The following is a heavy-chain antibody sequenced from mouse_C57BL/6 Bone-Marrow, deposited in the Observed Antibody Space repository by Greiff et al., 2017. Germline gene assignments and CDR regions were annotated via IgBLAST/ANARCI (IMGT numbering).Heavy chain of an antibody. CDR3: AREADYYGNGDWYFDV. CDR1: GYTFTSYW. J-gene: IGHJ1*03. CDR2: IDPSDSYT. Sequence: QVQLQQPGAELVRPGTSVKLSCKASGYTFTSYWMHWVKQRPGQGLEWIGVIDPSDSYTTSNQKFTGKATLTVSTSSSTAYMQLSSLTSEDSAVYYCAREADYYGNGDWYFDVWGTGTTVTVSS. D-gene: IGHD2-1*01. V-gene: IGHV1-59*01.